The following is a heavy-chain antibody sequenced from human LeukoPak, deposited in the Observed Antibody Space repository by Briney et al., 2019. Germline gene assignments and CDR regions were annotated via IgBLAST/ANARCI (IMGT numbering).Heavy chain of an antibody. CDR2: ANLNSGGT. D-gene: IGHD2/OR15-2a*01. Sequence: ASVKLSCKSSGDTFTDYYIHWVRQAPGQGLGWMGDANLNSGGTNYAQKFQGRVTMTRDTSITTAYMELNSLRSDDTAVYYCVREGISSTWKRFDHWGQGTLVTASS. V-gene: IGHV1-2*02. CDR1: GDTFTDYY. CDR3: VREGISSTWKRFDH. J-gene: IGHJ4*02.